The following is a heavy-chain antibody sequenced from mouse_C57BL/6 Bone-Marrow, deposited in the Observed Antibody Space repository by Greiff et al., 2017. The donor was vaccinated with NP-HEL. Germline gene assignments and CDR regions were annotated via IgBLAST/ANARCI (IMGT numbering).Heavy chain of an antibody. CDR3: ARDPDWYFDV. CDR1: GFTFSSYA. J-gene: IGHJ1*03. CDR2: ISDGGSYT. Sequence: EVKVVESGGGLVKPGGSLKLSCAASGFTFSSYAMSWVRQTPETRLEWVATISDGGSYTYYPDNVKGRFTISRDNAKNNLYLQMSHLKSEDTAMYYCARDPDWYFDVWGTGTTVTVSS. V-gene: IGHV5-4*01.